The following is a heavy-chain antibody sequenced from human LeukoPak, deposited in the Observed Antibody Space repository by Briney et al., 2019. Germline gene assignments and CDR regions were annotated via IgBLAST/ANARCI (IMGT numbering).Heavy chain of an antibody. CDR3: AKSSEDRWPSAFDI. CDR1: GFTFSSYA. J-gene: IGHJ3*02. Sequence: GGSLRLSSAASGFTFSSYAMSWVRQAPGKGLEWVSAISGSGGSTYYADSVKGRFTISRDNSKNTPYLQMNSLRAEHTAVYYCAKSSEDRWPSAFDIWGQGPMVTVSS. V-gene: IGHV3-23*01. CDR2: ISGSGGST. D-gene: IGHD5-24*01.